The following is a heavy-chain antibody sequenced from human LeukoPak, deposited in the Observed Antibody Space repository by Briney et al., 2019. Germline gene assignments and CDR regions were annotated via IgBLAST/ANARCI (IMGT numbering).Heavy chain of an antibody. CDR1: GFTFSSYG. CDR2: ISYDGSNK. D-gene: IGHD2-2*01. V-gene: IGHV3-30*18. Sequence: PGRSLRLSCAASGFTFSSYGMHWVRQAPGKGLEWVAVISYDGSNKYYADSVKGRFTISRDNSKNTLYLQMNRLRAEDTAVYYCAKGSRGSCSRTYCYPFDYWGQGTLVTVSS. J-gene: IGHJ4*02. CDR3: AKGSRGSCSRTYCYPFDY.